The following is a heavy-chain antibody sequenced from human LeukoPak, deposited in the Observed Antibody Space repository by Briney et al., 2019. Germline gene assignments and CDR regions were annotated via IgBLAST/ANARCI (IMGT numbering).Heavy chain of an antibody. Sequence: GGSLRLSCATSGFTFSSYGMHWVRQAPGKGLEWVAVISYDGSNKYYADSVKGRFTISRDNSKNTLYLQMNSLRAEDTAVYYCARRMTTVTAPFDFWGQGTLVTVSS. CDR1: GFTFSSYG. V-gene: IGHV3-30*03. D-gene: IGHD4-17*01. J-gene: IGHJ4*02. CDR3: ARRMTTVTAPFDF. CDR2: ISYDGSNK.